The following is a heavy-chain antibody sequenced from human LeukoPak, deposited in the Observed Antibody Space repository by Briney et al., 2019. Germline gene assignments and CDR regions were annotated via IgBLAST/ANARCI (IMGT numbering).Heavy chain of an antibody. CDR2: ISPGSTTI. CDR1: GFTFRGHG. V-gene: IGHV3-48*04. CDR3: ARIRGPTVYTYYMDV. J-gene: IGHJ6*03. Sequence: PGQSLRLSCAASGFTFRGHGMTWVRQAPGKGLEWVSYISPGSTTISYAESVQGRFTVSRDDAKNSLYLQVNSLSAEDTAVYYCARIRGPTVYTYYMDVWGKGTTVTVSS. D-gene: IGHD4-17*01.